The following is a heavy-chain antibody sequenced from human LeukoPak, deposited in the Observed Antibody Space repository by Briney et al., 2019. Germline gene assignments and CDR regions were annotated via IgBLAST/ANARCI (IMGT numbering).Heavy chain of an antibody. V-gene: IGHV3-21*01. CDR2: ISSRSSYI. D-gene: IGHD6-19*01. J-gene: IGHJ6*03. Sequence: GGSLGLSCAASGFTFSRYNMNWFRQAPGKGLERVSSISSRSSYIFYADSVKGRFTISRDNAKNSLYLQMNSLGAEDTAVYYCARDAQWLVPEGYYYYMDVWGKGTTVTVSS. CDR1: GFTFSRYN. CDR3: ARDAQWLVPEGYYYYMDV.